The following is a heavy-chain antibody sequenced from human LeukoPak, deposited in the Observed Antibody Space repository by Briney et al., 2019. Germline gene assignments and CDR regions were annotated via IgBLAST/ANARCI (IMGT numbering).Heavy chain of an antibody. CDR3: ARELGWELLRWFDP. D-gene: IGHD1-26*01. J-gene: IGHJ5*02. Sequence: SGPALVRPTQTLTLTCTFSGFSLNTGGEGVGWIRQPPGKALEWLARIDWDDDKFYSTSLKTRLTISKDTSKNQVVLTMTNMDPVDTATYYCARELGWELLRWFDPWGQGTLVTVSS. CDR1: GFSLNTGGEG. CDR2: IDWDDDK. V-gene: IGHV2-70*04.